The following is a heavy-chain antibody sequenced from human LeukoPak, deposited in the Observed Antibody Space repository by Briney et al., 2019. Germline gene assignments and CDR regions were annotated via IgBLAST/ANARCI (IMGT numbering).Heavy chain of an antibody. Sequence: GGSLRLSCAASGFIFSNYVMSWVRQAPGKGPEWVSAISGSSVETYYADSVKGRFTISRDDSENTLYLQMNSLRAEDTAIYYCTREEAYFDSLLAYYFDYWGQGTLVTVSS. CDR3: TREEAYFDSLLAYYFDY. D-gene: IGHD3-9*01. V-gene: IGHV3-23*01. CDR2: ISGSSVET. J-gene: IGHJ4*02. CDR1: GFIFSNYV.